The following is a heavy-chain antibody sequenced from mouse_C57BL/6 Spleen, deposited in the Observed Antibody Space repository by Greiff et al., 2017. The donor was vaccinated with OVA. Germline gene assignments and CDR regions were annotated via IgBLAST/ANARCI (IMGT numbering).Heavy chain of an antibody. V-gene: IGHV1-19*01. CDR1: GYTFTDYY. J-gene: IGHJ2*01. CDR2: INPYNGGT. D-gene: IGHD1-1*01. Sequence: EVQLQQSGPVLVKPGASVKMSCKASGYTFTDYYMNWVKQSHGKSLEWIGVINPYNGGTSYNQKFKGKATLTVDKSSSTAYMELNSLTSEDSAVYYCARRPVVDYFDYWGQGTTLTVPS. CDR3: ARRPVVDYFDY.